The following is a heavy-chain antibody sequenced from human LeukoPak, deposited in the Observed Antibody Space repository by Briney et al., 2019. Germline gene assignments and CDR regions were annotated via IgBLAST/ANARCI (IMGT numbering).Heavy chain of an antibody. V-gene: IGHV4-38-2*01. CDR1: GYSISSGHY. D-gene: IGHD6-6*01. CDR2: IYHSGST. J-gene: IGHJ5*02. Sequence: PSETLSLTCAVSGYSISSGHYWGWIRQPPGKGLEWIGSIYHSGSTYYNPSLKSRVTISVDTSKNQFSLKLSSVTAADTAVYYCARGPSSSDWFDPWGQGTLVTVSS. CDR3: ARGPSSSDWFDP.